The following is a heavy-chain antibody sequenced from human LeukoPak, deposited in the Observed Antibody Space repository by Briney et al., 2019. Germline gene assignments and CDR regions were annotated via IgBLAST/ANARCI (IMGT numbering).Heavy chain of an antibody. CDR2: IYYTGST. CDR1: GGSIISSSYY. CDR3: ARVVPAADDAFDI. V-gene: IGHV4-39*07. D-gene: IGHD2-2*01. Sequence: PSETLSLTCTVSGGSIISSSYYWGWIRQPPGKGLEWIGSIYYTGSTYYNPSLRSRVTMSVDTSRNQFSLKLSSVTAADTAVYYCARVVPAADDAFDIWGQGTMVTVSS. J-gene: IGHJ3*02.